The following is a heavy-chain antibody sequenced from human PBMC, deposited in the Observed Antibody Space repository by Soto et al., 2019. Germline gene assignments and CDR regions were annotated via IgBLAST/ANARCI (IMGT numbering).Heavy chain of an antibody. CDR2: IYHSGTT. Sequence: QLQLQESGSGLVRPSQTLSLTCAVSGGSISSGGYSWNWIRQPPEKGLEWIGYIYHSGTTLYNPPLKSRVTIAVDKSTNQCSVKLTSVTAADTGVYYCARAQFEGNWVDPWGQGTLVTVSS. CDR3: ARAQFEGNWVDP. V-gene: IGHV4-30-2*01. CDR1: GGSISSGGYS. J-gene: IGHJ5*02.